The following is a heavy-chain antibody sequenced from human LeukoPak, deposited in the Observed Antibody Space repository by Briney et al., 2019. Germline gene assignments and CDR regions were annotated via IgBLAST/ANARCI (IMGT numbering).Heavy chain of an antibody. V-gene: IGHV1-8*01. Sequence: GASVKVSCKASGYTFTSYDINWVRQATGQGLEWMGWMNPNSGNTGYAQKFQGRVTMTRNTSISTAYMELSSLSSEDTAVYYCASEGAAAAHDAFDIWGQGTMVTVSS. D-gene: IGHD6-13*01. J-gene: IGHJ3*02. CDR3: ASEGAAAAHDAFDI. CDR1: GYTFTSYD. CDR2: MNPNSGNT.